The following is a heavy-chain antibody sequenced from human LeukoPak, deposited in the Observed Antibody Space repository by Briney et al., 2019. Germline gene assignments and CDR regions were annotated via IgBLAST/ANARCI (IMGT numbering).Heavy chain of an antibody. CDR3: AREPREQWLVQIFDY. CDR2: IYTSGST. J-gene: IGHJ4*02. Sequence: SETLSLTCTVSGGSISSYYWSWIRQPAGKGLEWIGRIYTSGSTNYNPSLKSRVTMSVDTSKNQFSLKLSSVTAADTAVYYCAREPREQWLVQIFDYWGQGTLVTVSS. V-gene: IGHV4-4*07. D-gene: IGHD6-19*01. CDR1: GGSISSYY.